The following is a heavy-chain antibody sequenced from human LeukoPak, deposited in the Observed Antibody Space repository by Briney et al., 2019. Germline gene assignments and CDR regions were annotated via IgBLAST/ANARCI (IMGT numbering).Heavy chain of an antibody. CDR3: ASRTPDETYFAVSDY. Sequence: PGGSLRLSCAASGFTFSSHAMTWVRQTPEKGLEWVSGITGSGGSTYHAESVKGRFTISRDNSKNTLYLQMNNLRAEDTAIYYCASRTPDETYFAVSDYWGQGTLVTVSS. D-gene: IGHD2-15*01. V-gene: IGHV3-23*01. CDR1: GFTFSSHA. J-gene: IGHJ4*02. CDR2: ITGSGGST.